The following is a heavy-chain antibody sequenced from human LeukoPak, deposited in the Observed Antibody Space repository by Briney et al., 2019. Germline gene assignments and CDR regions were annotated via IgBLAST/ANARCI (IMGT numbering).Heavy chain of an antibody. CDR2: ISGSGGST. J-gene: IGHJ4*02. Sequence: GGSLRLTCAASGFTFSSYAMSWVRQAPGKGLEWVSAISGSGGSTYYADSVKGRFTISRDNSKNTLYLQMNSLRAEDTAVYYCAKDHLGSGWFYFDYWGQGTLVTVSS. V-gene: IGHV3-23*01. CDR3: AKDHLGSGWFYFDY. CDR1: GFTFSSYA. D-gene: IGHD6-19*01.